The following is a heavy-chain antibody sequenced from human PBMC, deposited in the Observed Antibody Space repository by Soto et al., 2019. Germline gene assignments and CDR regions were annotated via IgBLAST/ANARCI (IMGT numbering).Heavy chain of an antibody. CDR3: ARASASSKLRGVVIN. V-gene: IGHV4-4*02. CDR1: GASIITDNW. Sequence: VQLQESGPGLVKPSGTLSLTCALSGASIITDNWWSWVRQPPGKEMELIGEIYHSGNTNFNPSVKSRVTISVDTSQNPFSLTVSSVTAADTAIYYCARASASSKLRGVVINWGQGTLVTVSS. J-gene: IGHJ4*02. D-gene: IGHD3-10*01. CDR2: IYHSGNT.